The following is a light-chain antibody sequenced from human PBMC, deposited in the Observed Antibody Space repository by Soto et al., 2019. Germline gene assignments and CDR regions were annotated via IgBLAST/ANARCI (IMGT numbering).Light chain of an antibody. Sequence: QSALTQPASVSGSPGQSITISCTGTSSDIGGYNYVSWYQQHSGKTPKLMIYEVSDRPSGVSNRFSGSKSGNTASLTISWLQAEDEADYYCNSYTSASTYVFGTGTKLTVL. CDR3: NSYTSASTYV. CDR1: SSDIGGYNY. CDR2: EVS. J-gene: IGLJ1*01. V-gene: IGLV2-14*01.